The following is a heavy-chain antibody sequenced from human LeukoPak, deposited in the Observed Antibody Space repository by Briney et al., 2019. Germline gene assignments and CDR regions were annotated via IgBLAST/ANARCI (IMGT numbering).Heavy chain of an antibody. CDR2: INRSAGST. V-gene: IGHV1-46*01. CDR3: ARDHSGSQHWFDP. Sequence: ASVTVSCKASGYTFTSYYIHWVRQAPAQGLDWLGVINRSAGSTSYAQKFQGRVIMTRDTSTSTVYMELNSLTSEDTAVYYCARDHSGSQHWFDPWGQGTLVTVSS. D-gene: IGHD1-26*01. CDR1: GYTFTSYY. J-gene: IGHJ5*02.